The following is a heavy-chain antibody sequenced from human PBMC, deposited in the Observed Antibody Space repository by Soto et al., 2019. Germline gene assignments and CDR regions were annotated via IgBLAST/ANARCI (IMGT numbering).Heavy chain of an antibody. Sequence: AGGSLRLSCATSGFSIRDKFMSWVRQTPGKGLEWISVISSGGDPSYADSVKGRFTISRDITKNTLFLQMTSLRADDTAVYFCARDSGYSSAYWGHYFDYWGQGTLVTVSS. V-gene: IGHV3-53*01. CDR3: ARDSGYSSAYWGHYFDY. CDR1: GFSIRDKF. D-gene: IGHD3-16*01. CDR2: ISSGGDP. J-gene: IGHJ4*02.